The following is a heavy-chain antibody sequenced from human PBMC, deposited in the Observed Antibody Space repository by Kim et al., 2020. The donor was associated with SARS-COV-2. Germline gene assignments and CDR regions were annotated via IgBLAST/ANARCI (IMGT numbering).Heavy chain of an antibody. Sequence: GTTHSNPSLRNRLTISVDTSKNQSSLTLSSVTAADTAIYYCAGELSYSFDPWGQGTQVTVSS. CDR2: GTT. CDR3: AGELSYSFDP. D-gene: IGHD2-15*01. V-gene: IGHV4-31*02. J-gene: IGHJ5*02.